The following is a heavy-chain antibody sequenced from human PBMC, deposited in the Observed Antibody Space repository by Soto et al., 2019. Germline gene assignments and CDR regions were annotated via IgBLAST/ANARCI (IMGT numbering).Heavy chain of an antibody. V-gene: IGHV4-34*01. CDR3: ARGRGDFGGYGPFDY. D-gene: IGHD4-17*01. CDR2: IYHNLST. CDR1: GGSFSGYY. Sequence: QVQLQQWGAGLLKPSEPLSLTCTVYGGSFSGYYWSWIRQPPGTGLEWIGEIYHNLSTKYSPSLKGRVTISVDTSKNKFSLKLSSVTAADTAVYYCARGRGDFGGYGPFDYWGRGTLVTVSS. J-gene: IGHJ4*02.